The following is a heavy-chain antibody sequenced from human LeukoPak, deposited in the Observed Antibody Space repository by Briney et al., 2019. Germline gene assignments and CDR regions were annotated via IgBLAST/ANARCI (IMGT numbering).Heavy chain of an antibody. V-gene: IGHV4-34*01. CDR1: GGSFSGYY. CDR2: INHSGST. D-gene: IGHD5-24*01. CDR3: AQVATIDAFDI. J-gene: IGHJ3*02. Sequence: SETLSLTCAVYGGSFSGYYWSWIRQPPGKGLEWIGEINHSGSTNYNPSLKSRVTISVDTSKNQFSLKLSSVTAADTAVYYCAQVATIDAFDIWGQGTMVTVSS.